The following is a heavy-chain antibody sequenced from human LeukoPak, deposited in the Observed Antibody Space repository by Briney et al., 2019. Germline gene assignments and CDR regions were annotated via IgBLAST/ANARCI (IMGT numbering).Heavy chain of an antibody. Sequence: GGSLRLSCAASGFTFSSNAMSWVRQAPGKGLEWVSAISGSGDATYYVDSVKGRFIISRDNSKNTLYVQMNSLRAEDTAVYYCARDYYDSSGYYYHEYYFDYWGQGTLVTVSS. CDR3: ARDYYDSSGYYYHEYYFDY. CDR2: ISGSGDAT. D-gene: IGHD3-22*01. CDR1: GFTFSSNA. V-gene: IGHV3-23*01. J-gene: IGHJ4*02.